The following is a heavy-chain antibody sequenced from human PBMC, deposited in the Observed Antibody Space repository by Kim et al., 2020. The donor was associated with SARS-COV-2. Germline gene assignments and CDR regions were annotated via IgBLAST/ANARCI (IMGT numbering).Heavy chain of an antibody. Sequence: GGSLRLSCAASGFTFSSYGMHWVRQAPGKGLEWVAVISYDGSNKYYADSVKGRFTISRDNSKNTLYLQMNSLRAEDTAVYYCARRHTYSSGAGGYWGQGTLVTVSS. J-gene: IGHJ4*02. D-gene: IGHD6-19*01. CDR3: ARRHTYSSGAGGY. CDR2: ISYDGSNK. V-gene: IGHV3-33*05. CDR1: GFTFSSYG.